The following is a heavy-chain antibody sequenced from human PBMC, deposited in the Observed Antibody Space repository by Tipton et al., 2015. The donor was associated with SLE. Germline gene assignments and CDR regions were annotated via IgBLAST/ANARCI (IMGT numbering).Heavy chain of an antibody. J-gene: IGHJ6*02. D-gene: IGHD6-19*01. CDR1: GGSVSSGSYY. Sequence: TLSLTCTVSGGSVSSGSYYWSWIRQPPGKGLEWIGYIYYSGSTNYNPSLKSRVTISVDTSKIQFSLKLSSVTAADTAVYYCARDLKDGGMKVAGTKGMDAWGQGTTVTVSS. CDR3: ARDLKDGGMKVAGTKGMDA. V-gene: IGHV4-61*01. CDR2: IYYSGST.